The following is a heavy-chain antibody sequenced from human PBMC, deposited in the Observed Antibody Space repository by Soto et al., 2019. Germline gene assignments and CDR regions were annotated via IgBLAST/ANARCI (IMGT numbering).Heavy chain of an antibody. CDR1: GFTFTSSS. Sequence: SVKVSCKASGFTFTSSSVQWVRQARGQRLEWIGWIVVGSGNTNYAQKFQERVTITRDMSTSTAYMELSSLRSEDTAVYYCAADQDIVVVVAAIWGQGTLVTVSS. J-gene: IGHJ4*02. D-gene: IGHD2-15*01. CDR2: IVVGSGNT. V-gene: IGHV1-58*01. CDR3: AADQDIVVVVAAI.